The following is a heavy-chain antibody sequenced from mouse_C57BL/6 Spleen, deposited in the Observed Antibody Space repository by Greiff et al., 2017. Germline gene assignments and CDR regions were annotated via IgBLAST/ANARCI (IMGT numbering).Heavy chain of an antibody. J-gene: IGHJ2*01. D-gene: IGHD2-2*01. CDR3: AREGIYYGFYYFDY. Sequence: ESGPGLVKPSQSLSLTCSVTGYSITSGYYWNWIRQFPGNKLEWMGYISYDGSNNYNPSLKNRISITRDTSKNQFFLKLNSVTTEDTATYYCAREGIYYGFYYFDYWGQGTTLTVSS. CDR1: GYSITSGYY. CDR2: ISYDGSN. V-gene: IGHV3-6*01.